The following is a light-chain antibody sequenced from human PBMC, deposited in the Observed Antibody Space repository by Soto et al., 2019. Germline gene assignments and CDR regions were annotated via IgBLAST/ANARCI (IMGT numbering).Light chain of an antibody. V-gene: IGLV2-14*03. CDR3: SSYTSSSPLV. CDR1: SSDVGGYKY. CDR2: DIR. J-gene: IGLJ1*01. Sequence: QSALTQPASVAGSPGQSITISCTGTSSDVGGYKYVSWYQQHPGKAPKLLIYDIRNRPSGVSHRFSGSNSGNTAYLTTSGRQAEDEADYYCSSYTSSSPLVLGTGTKLTVL.